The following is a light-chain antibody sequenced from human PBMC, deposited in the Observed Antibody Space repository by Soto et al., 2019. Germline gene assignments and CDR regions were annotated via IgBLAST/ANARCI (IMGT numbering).Light chain of an antibody. Sequence: DIQMTQSPSSVSASVGDGVSIXXRASQSISSYLNWFQQKPGKAPKIXIYAASKLQTGVPSRFSGRGSGKDFTFTISSLQPDDSGTYYCQQFYDLPITFGQGTRLEIK. CDR3: QQFYDLPIT. CDR1: QSISSY. V-gene: IGKV1-33*01. CDR2: AAS. J-gene: IGKJ5*01.